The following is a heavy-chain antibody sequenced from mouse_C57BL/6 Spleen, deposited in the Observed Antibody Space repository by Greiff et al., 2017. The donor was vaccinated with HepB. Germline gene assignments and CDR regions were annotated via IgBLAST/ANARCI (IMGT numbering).Heavy chain of an antibody. Sequence: EVQLQQSGPELVKPGASVKIPCKVSGYTFTDYNMDWVKQSHGKSLEWIGDINPNNGGTIYNQKFKGKATLTVDKSSSTAYMELRSLTSEDTAVYYCARTNYYGSSLDFDYWGQGTTLTVSS. D-gene: IGHD1-1*01. V-gene: IGHV1-18*01. CDR3: ARTNYYGSSLDFDY. CDR2: INPNNGGT. J-gene: IGHJ2*01. CDR1: GYTFTDYN.